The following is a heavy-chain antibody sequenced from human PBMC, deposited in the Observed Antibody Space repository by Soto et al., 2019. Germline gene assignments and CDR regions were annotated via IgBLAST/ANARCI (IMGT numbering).Heavy chain of an antibody. J-gene: IGHJ2*01. D-gene: IGHD6-19*01. CDR1: GGTFSSYA. Sequence: QVQLVQSGAEVKKPGSSVKVSCKASGGTFSSYAISWVRQAPGQGLEWMGGIIPIFGTATYAQKFQGRVTITADESTSTAYMERSSLRSEDTAVYYCARGASAVAGTWYFDLWGRGTLVTVSS. V-gene: IGHV1-69*01. CDR2: IIPIFGTA. CDR3: ARGASAVAGTWYFDL.